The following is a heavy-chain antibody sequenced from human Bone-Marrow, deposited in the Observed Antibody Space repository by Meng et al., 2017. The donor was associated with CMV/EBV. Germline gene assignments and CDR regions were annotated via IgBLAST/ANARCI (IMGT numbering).Heavy chain of an antibody. Sequence: SVKVSCKASGGTFSSYAISWVRQAPGQGLEWMGGIIPILGIANYAQKFQGRVTITADKSTSAAYMELSSLRSEDTAVYYRAREGYYYDSSGYYVTYYYYGLDVWGQGTTVTVSS. CDR2: IIPILGIA. V-gene: IGHV1-69*10. CDR3: AREGYYYDSSGYYVTYYYYGLDV. D-gene: IGHD3-22*01. CDR1: GGTFSSYA. J-gene: IGHJ6*02.